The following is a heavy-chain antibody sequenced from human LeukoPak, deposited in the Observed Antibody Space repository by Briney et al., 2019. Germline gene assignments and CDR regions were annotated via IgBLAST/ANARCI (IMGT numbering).Heavy chain of an antibody. Sequence: GESLRISCKGSGYSFTTYWISWVRQMPGKGLEWMGMIDPSDSYTNYSPSFQGQVTISADKSISTAYLQWSSLEASDTAKYYCARRGYSSSWYSDYWGQGTLVTVSS. D-gene: IGHD6-13*01. CDR2: IDPSDSYT. CDR3: ARRGYSSSWYSDY. J-gene: IGHJ4*02. CDR1: GYSFTTYW. V-gene: IGHV5-10-1*04.